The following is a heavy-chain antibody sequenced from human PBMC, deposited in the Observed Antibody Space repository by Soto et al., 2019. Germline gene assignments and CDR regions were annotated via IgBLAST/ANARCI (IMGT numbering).Heavy chain of an antibody. J-gene: IGHJ6*02. CDR2: IGTAGDT. CDR1: GFTFSSYD. Sequence: EVQLVESGGGLVQPGGSLRLSCAASGFTFSSYDMHWVRQATGKGLEWVSAIGTAGDTYYPGSVKGRFTISRENAKNSLYLQMNSLRAGDTAVYYCARLAAAGRYYGMDVWGQGTTVTVSS. V-gene: IGHV3-13*01. D-gene: IGHD6-13*01. CDR3: ARLAAAGRYYGMDV.